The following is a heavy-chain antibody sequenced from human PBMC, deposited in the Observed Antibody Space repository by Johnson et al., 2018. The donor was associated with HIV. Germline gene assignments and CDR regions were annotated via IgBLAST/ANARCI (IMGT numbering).Heavy chain of an antibody. CDR2: INWNGGST. V-gene: IGHV3-20*04. J-gene: IGHJ3*02. CDR3: ARLAAYDAFDI. CDR1: GCTFSRSD. D-gene: IGHD6-25*01. Sequence: VQLVESGGGLVQPGGSLRLSCAASGCTFSRSDMHWVRQGRGKGLEWVSGINWNGGSTGYADSVKGRFTISRDNAKNSLYLQMNSLRAEDTALYYCARLAAYDAFDIWGQGTMVTVSS.